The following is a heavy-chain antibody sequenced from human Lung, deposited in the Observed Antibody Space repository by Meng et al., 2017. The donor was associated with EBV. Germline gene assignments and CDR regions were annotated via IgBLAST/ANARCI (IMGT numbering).Heavy chain of an antibody. Sequence: QVVLVQAGGEVEKHGAARMYVSKASGCNFSSCYVSRWRREPGGRGQEGMVMNTRCDSTSNEQKMQDRVTMTRDTSTSTVYMKLSSLRSEDTAVYYCAGAPLSSYGAPCDHWGQGTLVTVSS. CDR2: MNTRCDST. CDR3: AGAPLSSYGAPCDH. CDR1: GCNFSSCY. J-gene: IGHJ5*02. V-gene: IGHV1-46*04. D-gene: IGHD4/OR15-4a*01.